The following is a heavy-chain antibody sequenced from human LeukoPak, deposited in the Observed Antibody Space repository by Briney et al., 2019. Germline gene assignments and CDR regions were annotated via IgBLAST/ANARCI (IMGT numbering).Heavy chain of an antibody. J-gene: IGHJ4*02. CDR2: IYSGGST. Sequence: GGSLRLSCAASGFTVSSNYMSWVRQAPGKGLEWVSVIYSGGSTYYADSVKGRFTISRDNSKNTLYLQMNSLRAEDTAVYYCARALYCSSTSCPAFDYWGQGTLVTASS. CDR1: GFTVSSNY. CDR3: ARALYCSSTSCPAFDY. D-gene: IGHD2-2*01. V-gene: IGHV3-53*01.